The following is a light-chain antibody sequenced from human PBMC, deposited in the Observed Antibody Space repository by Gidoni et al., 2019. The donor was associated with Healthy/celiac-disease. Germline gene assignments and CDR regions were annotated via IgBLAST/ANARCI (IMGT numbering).Light chain of an antibody. CDR1: QSISSW. CDR2: KAS. CDR3: QQSAT. Sequence: DIQMTQSPSTLSASVGDRVTITCRASQSISSWLAWYQQKPGKAPKLLIYKASSLESGVPSRFSGSGSGTEFTLTISSLQPDDFATYYCQQSATFXQXTKVXIK. J-gene: IGKJ1*01. V-gene: IGKV1-5*03.